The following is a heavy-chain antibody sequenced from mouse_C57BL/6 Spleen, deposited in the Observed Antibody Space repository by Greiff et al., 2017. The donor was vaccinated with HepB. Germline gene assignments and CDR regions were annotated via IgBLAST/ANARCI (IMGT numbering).Heavy chain of an antibody. D-gene: IGHD2-3*01. CDR2: ISYDGSN. CDR1: GYSITSGYY. J-gene: IGHJ3*01. V-gene: IGHV3-6*01. CDR3: ARDGHGYYLFAY. Sequence: DVQLQESGPGLVKPSQSLSLTCSVTGYSITSGYYWNWIRQFPGNKLEWMGYISYDGSNNYNPSLNNRISITRDTSKNQFFLKLNSVTTEDTATYYCARDGHGYYLFAYWGQGTLVTVSA.